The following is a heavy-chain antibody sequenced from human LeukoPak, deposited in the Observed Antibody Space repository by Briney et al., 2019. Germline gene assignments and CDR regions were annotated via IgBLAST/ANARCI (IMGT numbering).Heavy chain of an antibody. V-gene: IGHV1-69*05. J-gene: IGHJ4*02. CDR2: IIPIFGTA. Sequence: ASVKVSCKASEGTFSSYAISWVRQAPGQGLEWMGRIIPIFGTANYAQKFQGRVTITTDESTSTAYMELSSLRSEDTAVYYCATRSKTAMVSLGYWGQGTLVTVSS. CDR1: EGTFSSYA. CDR3: ATRSKTAMVSLGY. D-gene: IGHD5-18*01.